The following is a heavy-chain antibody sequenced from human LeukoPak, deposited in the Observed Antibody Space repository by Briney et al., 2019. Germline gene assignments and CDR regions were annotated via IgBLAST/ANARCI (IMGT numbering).Heavy chain of an antibody. D-gene: IGHD1-1*01. V-gene: IGHV1-69*04. CDR1: GGTFSSYA. J-gene: IGHJ4*02. Sequence: SVKVSCKASGGTFSSYAISWVRQAPGQGLGWMGRIIPIFGIANYAQKFQGRVTITADKSTSTAYMELSSLRSEDTAVYYCARGFPQLERFDYWGQGTLVTVSS. CDR2: IIPIFGIA. CDR3: ARGFPQLERFDY.